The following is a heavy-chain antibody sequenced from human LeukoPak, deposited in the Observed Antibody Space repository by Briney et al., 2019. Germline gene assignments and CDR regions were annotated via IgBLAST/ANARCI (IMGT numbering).Heavy chain of an antibody. J-gene: IGHJ2*01. V-gene: IGHV1-18*01. D-gene: IGHD4-17*01. CDR2: ISAYNGHT. Sequence: ASVKVSCKASGYTFTRYGISWVRQAPGQRLEWMGWISAYNGHTNYTQKRQGRVTITTDTSTSTAYMELSRIRSDDTAVYYCARNLDYGDSWYFDLWGRGTLVTVSS. CDR1: GYTFTRYG. CDR3: ARNLDYGDSWYFDL.